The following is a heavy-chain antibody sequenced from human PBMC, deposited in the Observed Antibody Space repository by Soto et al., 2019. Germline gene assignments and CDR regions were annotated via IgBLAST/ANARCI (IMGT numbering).Heavy chain of an antibody. CDR3: ATHPPYGPLDH. D-gene: IGHD4-17*01. CDR2: IYYSENT. V-gene: IGHV4-39*01. CDR1: GGSISSSSNH. Sequence: QLQLQESGPGLVKPSETLSLTCTVSGGSISSSSNHWGWIRQPPGKGLEWIGNIYYSENTYYNPSLRSRVTISVDTSKNQFSLRLTAVTAADTAVYYCATHPPYGPLDHWGQGTLVTVSS. J-gene: IGHJ4*02.